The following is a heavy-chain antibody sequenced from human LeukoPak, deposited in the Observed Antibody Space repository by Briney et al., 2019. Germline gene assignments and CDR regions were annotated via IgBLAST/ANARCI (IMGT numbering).Heavy chain of an antibody. CDR1: GGSISSYY. V-gene: IGHV4-59*01. CDR3: ARFGSSRDAFDI. D-gene: IGHD1-26*01. CDR2: IYYSGST. Sequence: SETLSLTCTVSGGSISSYYWSWSRQPPGKGLEWIGYIYYSGSTNYNPSLKSRVTISVDTSKNQFSLKLSSVTAADTAVYYCARFGSSRDAFDIWGQGTMVTVSS. J-gene: IGHJ3*02.